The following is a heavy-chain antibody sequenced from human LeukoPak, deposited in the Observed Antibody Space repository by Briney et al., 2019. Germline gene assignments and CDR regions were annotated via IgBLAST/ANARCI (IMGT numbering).Heavy chain of an antibody. J-gene: IGHJ6*02. V-gene: IGHV3-33*01. CDR1: GFTFSSYG. CDR2: IWYDGSNK. CDR3: ASTLTAIPDYYYYGMDV. Sequence: GGSLRLSCAASGFTFSSYGMHWVRQAPGKGLEWVAVIWYDGSNKYYADSVKGRFTISRDNSKNTLYLQMNSLRAEDTAVYYCASTLTAIPDYYYYGMDVWGQGTTVTVSS. D-gene: IGHD2-21*02.